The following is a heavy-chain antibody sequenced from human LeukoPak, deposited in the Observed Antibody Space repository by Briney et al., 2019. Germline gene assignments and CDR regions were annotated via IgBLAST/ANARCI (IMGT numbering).Heavy chain of an antibody. D-gene: IGHD5-24*01. CDR1: GFTFSGYT. V-gene: IGHV3-48*02. CDR2: IRSSGTAI. CDR3: ARSRGWLQADY. Sequence: GGSLRLSCAASGFTFSGYTLIWVRQAPGKGLEWVSYIRSSGTAIYDADSVKGRFTVSRDNAKNSLYLQTNNLRDEDTAVYYCARSRGWLQADYWGQGTLVTVSS. J-gene: IGHJ4*02.